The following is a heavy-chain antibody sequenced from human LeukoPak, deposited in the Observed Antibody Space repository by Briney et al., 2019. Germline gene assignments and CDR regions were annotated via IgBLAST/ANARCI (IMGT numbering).Heavy chain of an antibody. D-gene: IGHD3-10*01. Sequence: GGSLRPSRAASGFTLSSQWMHWVRQAPRKGLGWVSRINSDGSSTIYAVSVKCRFTISRDNAKNTLYLQMHSLRAEDTAVYYCARSPLPGLWFGEYFLYMDVWGKGTTVTISS. J-gene: IGHJ6*03. V-gene: IGHV3-74*01. CDR2: INSDGSST. CDR3: ARSPLPGLWFGEYFLYMDV. CDR1: GFTLSSQW.